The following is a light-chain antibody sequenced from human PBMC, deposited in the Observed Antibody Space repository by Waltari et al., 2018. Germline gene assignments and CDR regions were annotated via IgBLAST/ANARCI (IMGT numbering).Light chain of an antibody. CDR3: CSFAGSTTVI. Sequence: QSALTQPASVSGSPGQSITISCTGTSSDVGGYNLVSWHQQHPGEVPKLMIYEVTKRPSGIAHRFSASKSGNAASLTISGLQSENEADYYCCSFAGSTTVIFGGGTRLTVL. CDR1: SSDVGGYNL. CDR2: EVT. V-gene: IGLV2-23*02. J-gene: IGLJ2*01.